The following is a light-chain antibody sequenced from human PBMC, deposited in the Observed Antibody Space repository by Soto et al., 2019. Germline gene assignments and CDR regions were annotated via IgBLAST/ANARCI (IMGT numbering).Light chain of an antibody. V-gene: IGLV2-23*01. J-gene: IGLJ3*02. Sequence: QSALTQPASVSGSPGQSITISCTGTSSDVGTYNLVSWYQQHPGTAPKVMIYDANKRPSGVSYRFSGSKSGNTASLTISGLQAEDEADYYCVSYAGGGTWVFGGGTKVTVL. CDR3: VSYAGGGTWV. CDR2: DAN. CDR1: SSDVGTYNL.